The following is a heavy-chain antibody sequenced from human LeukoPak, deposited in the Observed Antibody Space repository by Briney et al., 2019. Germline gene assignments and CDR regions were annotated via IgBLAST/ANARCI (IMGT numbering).Heavy chain of an antibody. D-gene: IGHD6-13*01. V-gene: IGHV1-2*02. Sequence: ASVKVSCKASGYTFTGYYIHWVRQAPRPRLEWMGWINPNSGGTSYAQKLQGRVTMTRDTSISTAYMELSGLRSDDTAVYYCAREGPSSSSAGPVDYWGQGTLVTVSS. J-gene: IGHJ4*02. CDR2: INPNSGGT. CDR1: GYTFTGYY. CDR3: AREGPSSSSAGPVDY.